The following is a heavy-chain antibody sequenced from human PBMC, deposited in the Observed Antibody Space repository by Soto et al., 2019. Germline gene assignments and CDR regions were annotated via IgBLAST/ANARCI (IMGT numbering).Heavy chain of an antibody. CDR2: MSYDGRNQ. CDR3: EKGGWYTSSSRSDC. D-gene: IGHD6-6*01. CDR1: GFTLSGVD. J-gene: IGHJ4*02. V-gene: IGHV3-30*18. Sequence: QVQLVESGGGVVQPGTSLRLSCSASGFTLSGVDMHWVRQAPGTGLEWVAVMSYDGRNQYYADSVKGRFTVSRDSSKSTLYLQMNSLRTEDAAVYYCEKGGWYTSSSRSDCWGQGTLGTVSS.